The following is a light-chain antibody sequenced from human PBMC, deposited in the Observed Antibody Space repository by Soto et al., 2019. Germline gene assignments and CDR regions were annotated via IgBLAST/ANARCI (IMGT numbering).Light chain of an antibody. CDR1: QSVSSSY. V-gene: IGKV3-20*01. J-gene: IGKJ1*01. CDR3: QQYGSSQT. CDR2: GAS. Sequence: EILMTQSPATLSVSPWEIATLSCRASQSVSSSYLAWYQQKPGQAPRLLIYGASSRATGIPDRFSGSGSGTDFTLTISRLEPEDFAVYYCQQYGSSQTFGQGTKVDIK.